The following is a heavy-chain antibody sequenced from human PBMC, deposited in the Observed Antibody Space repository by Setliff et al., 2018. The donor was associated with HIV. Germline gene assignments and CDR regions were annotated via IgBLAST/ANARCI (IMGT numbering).Heavy chain of an antibody. Sequence: GASVKVSCKASGYNLHNYGITWVRQAPGQGLEWMGWINTHIGNTNSAQRFQGRVTMTTDTSTSTAYMELRSLRSDDTAVYYCARGKTWLRFLDYWGQGTLVTVSS. V-gene: IGHV1-18*01. CDR3: ARGKTWLRFLDY. D-gene: IGHD5-12*01. J-gene: IGHJ4*02. CDR2: INTHIGNT. CDR1: GYNLHNYG.